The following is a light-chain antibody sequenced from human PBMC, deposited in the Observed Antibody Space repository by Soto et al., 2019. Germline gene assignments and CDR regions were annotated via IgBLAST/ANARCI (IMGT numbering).Light chain of an antibody. CDR1: SSDIGSFNR. CDR2: EVS. J-gene: IGLJ1*01. CDR3: CSYTTSTHYF. Sequence: HSVLNQPPSVSGSPGQSVTISCPGSSSDIGSFNRVSWYQQTPGTAPKLMIYEVSNRPSGVPDRFSGSKSGNTASLTISGLQADDEADYYCCSYTTSTHYFFGTGTKVTVL. V-gene: IGLV2-18*02.